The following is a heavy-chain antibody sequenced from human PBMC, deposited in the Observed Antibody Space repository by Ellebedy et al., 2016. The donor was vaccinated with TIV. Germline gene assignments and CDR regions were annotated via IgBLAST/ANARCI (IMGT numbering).Heavy chain of an antibody. CDR1: GFSFRSYW. V-gene: IGHV3-7*01. CDR2: IYQDGSDE. CDR3: ARRGSYGDYAVQINSWIDP. J-gene: IGHJ5*02. Sequence: GESLKISCAASGFSFRSYWMSWVRQAPGKGLEWVANIYQDGSDEYYVDSVKGRFTISRDNDNKALFLQMNSLRVEDTAVYYCARRGSYGDYAVQINSWIDPWGRGTLVTVSS. D-gene: IGHD4-17*01.